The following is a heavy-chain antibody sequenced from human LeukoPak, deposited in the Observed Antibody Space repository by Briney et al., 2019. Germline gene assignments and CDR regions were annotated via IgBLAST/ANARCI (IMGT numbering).Heavy chain of an antibody. CDR2: ISYDGSNK. D-gene: IGHD3-10*01. J-gene: IGHJ6*03. CDR1: GFTFSSYA. V-gene: IGHV3-30-3*01. Sequence: PGGSLRLSCAASGFTFSSYAMHWVRQAPGKGLEWVAVISYDGSNKYYADSVKGRFTISRDNSKNTLYLQMNSLRAEDTAVYYCARAARDPDYYGSGSQGYYYYYMDVWGKGTTVTVSS. CDR3: ARAARDPDYYGSGSQGYYYYYMDV.